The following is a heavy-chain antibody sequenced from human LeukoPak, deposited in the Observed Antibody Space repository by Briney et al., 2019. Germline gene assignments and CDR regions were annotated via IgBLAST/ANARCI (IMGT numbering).Heavy chain of an antibody. Sequence: GGSLRLSCAASGFTFSSYAMHWVRQAPGKGLQWVAYIRYDGRNKYSADSVKGRFTIYRDNSKSTLYLQMNSLRPEDTAVYYCAKGGSNNWSFDNWGQGTLVTVSS. J-gene: IGHJ4*02. CDR1: GFTFSSYA. D-gene: IGHD1-1*01. CDR2: IRYDGRNK. V-gene: IGHV3-30*02. CDR3: AKGGSNNWSFDN.